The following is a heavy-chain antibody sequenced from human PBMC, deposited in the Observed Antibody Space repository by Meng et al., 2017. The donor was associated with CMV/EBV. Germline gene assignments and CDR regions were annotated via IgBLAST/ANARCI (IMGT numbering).Heavy chain of an antibody. CDR1: GYTFTSYG. V-gene: IGHV1-18*01. CDR2: ISAYNGST. J-gene: IGHJ6*02. D-gene: IGHD3-9*01. CDR3: ARGGIRYPYYYGMDV. Sequence: ASVKVSCKASGYTFTSYGISWVRQAPGQGLEWMGWISAYNGSTNYAQKLQGRVTMTTDTSTSTAYMELRSLRSDDTAVYYCARGGIRYPYYYGMDVWGQGTTVTVSS.